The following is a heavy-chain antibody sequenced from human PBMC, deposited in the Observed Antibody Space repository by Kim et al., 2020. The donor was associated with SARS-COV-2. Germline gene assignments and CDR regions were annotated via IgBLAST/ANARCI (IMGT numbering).Heavy chain of an antibody. Sequence: SETLSLTCAVYGGSFSGYYCSWIRQPPGKGLEWIGEINHSGSTNYNPSLKSRVTISVDTSKNQFSLKLSSVTAADTAVYYCARAHPFDYCGQGTLVTVSS. J-gene: IGHJ4*02. CDR1: GGSFSGYY. CDR3: ARAHPFDY. V-gene: IGHV4-34*01. CDR2: INHSGST.